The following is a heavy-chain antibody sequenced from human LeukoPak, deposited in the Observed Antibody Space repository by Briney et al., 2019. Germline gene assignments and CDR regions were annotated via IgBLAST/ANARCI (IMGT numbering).Heavy chain of an antibody. Sequence: GESLKISYKGSGYSFTSYWIGWVRQMPGKGLEWMGIISPDGSDTRYSPSFQGQVTISADKSISTAYLQWSSLKASDTAMYYCARRRSSFERTLYYFDYWGQGTLVTVSS. CDR2: ISPDGSDT. D-gene: IGHD6-13*01. CDR3: ARRRSSFERTLYYFDY. J-gene: IGHJ4*02. V-gene: IGHV5-51*01. CDR1: GYSFTSYW.